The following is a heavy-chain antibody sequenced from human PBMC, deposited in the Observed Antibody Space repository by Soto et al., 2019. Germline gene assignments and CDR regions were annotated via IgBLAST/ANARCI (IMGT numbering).Heavy chain of an antibody. V-gene: IGHV3-30*04. J-gene: IGHJ4*02. CDR3: ARDWPWFGEPLYYFDY. CDR2: ICDDGSNK. D-gene: IGHD3-10*01. CDR1: GFTFSSYA. Sequence: HPGGSLRLSCAASGFTFSSYAMSWVRQAPGKGLEWVSVICDDGSNKYYADSVKGRFTISRDNSKNTLYLQMNSLRAEDTAVYYCARDWPWFGEPLYYFDYWGQGTLVTVSS.